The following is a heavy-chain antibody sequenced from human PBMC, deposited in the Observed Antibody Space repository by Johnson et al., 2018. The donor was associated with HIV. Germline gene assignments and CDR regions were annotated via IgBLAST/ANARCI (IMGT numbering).Heavy chain of an antibody. V-gene: IGHV3-30*07. Sequence: DGGNKYYADSVKGRVTISGDNSKNTLYLQMNSLRAEDTAVYYCARGDSSWEAFDIWGQGTMVTVSS. D-gene: IGHD3-22*01. J-gene: IGHJ3*02. CDR3: ARGDSSWEAFDI. CDR2: DGGNK.